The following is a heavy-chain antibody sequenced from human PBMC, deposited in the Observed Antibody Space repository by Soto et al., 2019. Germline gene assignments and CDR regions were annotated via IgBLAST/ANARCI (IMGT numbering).Heavy chain of an antibody. CDR3: ARGDVIAAAGTGLDY. D-gene: IGHD6-13*01. CDR2: MNPNRGNT. CDR1: GYTFTSYD. J-gene: IGHJ4*02. V-gene: IGHV1-8*01. Sequence: ASVKVSCKASGYTFTSYDINWVRQATGQGLEWTGWMNPNRGNTGYAQKFQGRVTMTRNTSISTAYMELSSLRSEDTAVYYCARGDVIAAAGTGLDYWGQGTLVTVSS.